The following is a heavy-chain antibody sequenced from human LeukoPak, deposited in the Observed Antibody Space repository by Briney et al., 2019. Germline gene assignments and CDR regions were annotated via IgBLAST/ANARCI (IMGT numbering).Heavy chain of an antibody. V-gene: IGHV4-39*01. CDR1: GGSISSSSYY. J-gene: IGHJ4*02. CDR3: ARLIGSYYVDY. CDR2: IYYSGST. D-gene: IGHD1-26*01. Sequence: PSETLSLTCTVSGGSISSSSYYWGWIRQPPGKGLEWIGSIYYSGSTYYNPSLKSRVTISVDTSKNQFSLKLSSVTAADTAVYYCARLIGSYYVDYWGQGTLVTVSS.